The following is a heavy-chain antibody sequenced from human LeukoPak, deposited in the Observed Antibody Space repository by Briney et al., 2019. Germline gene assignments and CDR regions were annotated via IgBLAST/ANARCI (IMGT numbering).Heavy chain of an antibody. CDR3: ARYNVPSSSSWYGMNYWYFDL. CDR2: IYYSGST. CDR1: GGSISSSSYY. V-gene: IGHV4-39*01. J-gene: IGHJ2*01. D-gene: IGHD6-13*01. Sequence: SETLSLTCTVSGGSISSSSYYWGWIRQPPGKGLEWIGSIYYSGSTYYNPSLKSRVTISVDTSKNQFSLKLSSVTAADTAVYYCARYNVPSSSSWYGMNYWYFDLWGRGTLVTVSS.